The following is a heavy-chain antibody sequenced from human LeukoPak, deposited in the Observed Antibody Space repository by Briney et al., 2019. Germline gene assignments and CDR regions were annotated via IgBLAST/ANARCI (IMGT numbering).Heavy chain of an antibody. CDR1: GYTFTSYY. J-gene: IGHJ4*02. Sequence: ASVKVSCKASGYTFTSYYMHWVRQAPGQGLEWMGIINPSGGSTSYAQKFQGRVTMTRDTSTSTVYMELSSPRSEDTAVYYCARGLDIVGAIRPFDYGGRGTLVTVSS. CDR2: INPSGGST. V-gene: IGHV1-46*01. D-gene: IGHD1-26*01. CDR3: ARGLDIVGAIRPFDY.